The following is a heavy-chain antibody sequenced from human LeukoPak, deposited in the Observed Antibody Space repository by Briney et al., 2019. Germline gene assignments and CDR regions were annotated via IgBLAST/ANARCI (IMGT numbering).Heavy chain of an antibody. CDR2: IYYSGST. V-gene: IGHV4-59*01. CDR1: GGSISSYY. D-gene: IGHD1-26*01. J-gene: IGHJ4*02. CDR3: ARADSGSYFDY. Sequence: SETLSLTCTVSGGSISSYYWSWIRQPPGKGLEWIGYIYYSGSTNYNPSLKSRVTISVDTSKNQFSLKLSSVTAADTAVYYCARADSGSYFDYWGQGTLVTVSS.